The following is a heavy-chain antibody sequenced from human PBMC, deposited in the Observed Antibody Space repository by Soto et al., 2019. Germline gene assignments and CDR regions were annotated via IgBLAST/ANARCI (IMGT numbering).Heavy chain of an antibody. CDR2: ISGSGSST. D-gene: IGHD3-3*01. Sequence: GGSLRLSCAASGFTLSNYAMNWVRQAPGKGLEWVSGISGSGSSTYYADSVKGRFTISRDNSKNRMYLQVHSLRAEDTAAYYCAKAVTISGSFYYGMDVWGQGTTVTVPS. CDR1: GFTLSNYA. CDR3: AKAVTISGSFYYGMDV. V-gene: IGHV3-23*01. J-gene: IGHJ6*02.